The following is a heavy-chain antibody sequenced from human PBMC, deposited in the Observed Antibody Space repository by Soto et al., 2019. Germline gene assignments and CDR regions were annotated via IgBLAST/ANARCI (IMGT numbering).Heavy chain of an antibody. D-gene: IGHD2-21*01. CDR3: ARVVFPYSHLFDP. V-gene: IGHV1-18*01. CDR2: ISAYNGNT. CDR1: GYSFTNNG. Sequence: GASVKVSCKASGYSFTNNGISWVRQAPGQGLEWMGWISAYNGNTNYVKKFQGRVTMTTDTSASTAYMELSSLRSEDTAVYYCARVVFPYSHLFDPWGQGTLVTVSS. J-gene: IGHJ5*02.